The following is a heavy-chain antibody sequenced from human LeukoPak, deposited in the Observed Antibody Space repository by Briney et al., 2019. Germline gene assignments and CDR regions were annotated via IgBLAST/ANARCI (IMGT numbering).Heavy chain of an antibody. V-gene: IGHV3-21*06. Sequence: GGSLRLSCAASGFTFSSHDMNWVRQAPGKGLEWVSSISSSNNYIYYADSVKGRFTTSKDNAKNSLFLQMTSLRAEDTAVYYCARDDYGDYALDYWGQGTLVTVSS. CDR2: ISSSNNYI. J-gene: IGHJ4*02. CDR3: ARDDYGDYALDY. CDR1: GFTFSSHD. D-gene: IGHD4-17*01.